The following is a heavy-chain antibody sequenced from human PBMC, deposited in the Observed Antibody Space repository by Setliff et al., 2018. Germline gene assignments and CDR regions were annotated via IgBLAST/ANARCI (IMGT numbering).Heavy chain of an antibody. J-gene: IGHJ3*02. CDR2: IYPGDSDT. Sequence: GESLKISCKGSGYSFTSYWIGWVRQMPGKGLEWMGIIYPGDSDTRYSPSFQGQVTISADKSISTAYLQWSSLEASDTAMYYCARQAVAGNDAFDIWGQGTMVTVSS. D-gene: IGHD6-19*01. V-gene: IGHV5-51*01. CDR1: GYSFTSYW. CDR3: ARQAVAGNDAFDI.